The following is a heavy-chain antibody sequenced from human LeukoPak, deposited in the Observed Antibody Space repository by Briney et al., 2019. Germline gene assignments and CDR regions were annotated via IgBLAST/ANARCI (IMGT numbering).Heavy chain of an antibody. CDR1: GGSISNNNYY. CDR2: IHYSGNT. Sequence: SETLSLTCTVSGGSISNNNYYWGWIRQSPGKGLECIGSIHYSGNTYYNSSLRSRVTMSVDTSKNQFSLKLSSVTAADTAVYYCTKANMAAGYFGIWGQGTLVTVSS. J-gene: IGHJ4*02. CDR3: TKANMAAGYFGI. V-gene: IGHV4-39*07. D-gene: IGHD2-15*01.